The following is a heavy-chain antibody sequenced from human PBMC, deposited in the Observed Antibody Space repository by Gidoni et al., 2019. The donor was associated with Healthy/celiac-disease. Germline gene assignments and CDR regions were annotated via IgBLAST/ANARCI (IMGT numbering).Heavy chain of an antibody. V-gene: IGHV4-31*01. CDR2: IYYSGST. Sequence: QVQLQESGPGLVKPSQTLSLPCPVSGGPISSGGYYWSWIRQHPGKGLEWIGYIYYSGSTYYNPSLKSLVTISVDTSKNQFSLKLSSVTAADTAVYYCARGKGMSYYYGMDVWGQGTTVTVSS. J-gene: IGHJ6*02. CDR3: ARGKGMSYYYGMDV. CDR1: GGPISSGGYY. D-gene: IGHD1-20*01.